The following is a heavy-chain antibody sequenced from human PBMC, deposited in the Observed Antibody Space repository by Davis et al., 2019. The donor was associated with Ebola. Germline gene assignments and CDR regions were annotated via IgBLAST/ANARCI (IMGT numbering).Heavy chain of an antibody. J-gene: IGHJ4*02. CDR2: ISGFNTNT. CDR1: GYTFTSYG. V-gene: IGHV1-18*04. Sequence: ASVNVSRQYSGYTFTSYGLVRVRQAPGLGLDWMGWISGFNTNTNFAQKFQGRVTVSKDTSTNTAYMDLRSLTSDDTAIYYCARAPNYDVLTGTSSYYFDYWGQGTLVTVSS. CDR3: ARAPNYDVLTGTSSYYFDY. D-gene: IGHD3-9*01.